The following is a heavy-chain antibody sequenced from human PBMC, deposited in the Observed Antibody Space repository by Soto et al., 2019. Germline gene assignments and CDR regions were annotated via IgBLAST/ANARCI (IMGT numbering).Heavy chain of an antibody. CDR3: AKGHEYCSSTSCYTGFLEWLPHSYYYYGMDV. CDR1: GFTFSSYA. D-gene: IGHD2-2*02. V-gene: IGHV3-23*01. Sequence: EVQLLESGGGLVQPGGSLRLSCAASGFTFSSYAMSWVRQAPGKGLEWVSAISGSGGSTYYADSVKGRFTISRDNSKNRLYLQMKSLRDEDTAVYYCAKGHEYCSSTSCYTGFLEWLPHSYYYYGMDVWGQGTTVTVSS. J-gene: IGHJ6*02. CDR2: ISGSGGST.